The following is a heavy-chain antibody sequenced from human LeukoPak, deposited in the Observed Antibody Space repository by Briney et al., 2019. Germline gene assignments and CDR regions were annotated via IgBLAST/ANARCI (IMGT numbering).Heavy chain of an antibody. D-gene: IGHD1-26*01. V-gene: IGHV1-18*01. CDR2: ISAYNGNT. CDR1: GGTFSSYA. Sequence: ASVKVSCKASGGTFSSYAISWVRQAPGQGLEWMGWISAYNGNTNYAQKLQGRVTMTTDTSTSTAYMELRSLRSDDTAVYYCARMENSGSYSFDYWGQGTLVTVSS. CDR3: ARMENSGSYSFDY. J-gene: IGHJ4*02.